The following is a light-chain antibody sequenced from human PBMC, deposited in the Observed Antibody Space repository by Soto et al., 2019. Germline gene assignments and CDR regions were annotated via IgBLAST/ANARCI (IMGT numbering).Light chain of an antibody. CDR3: HQRYDWPLT. CDR1: QSVNSQ. Sequence: ENVLTPAPAPLALSPGVRATLPCRASQSVNSQLGWYQQHPGQAPRLIIYDASNRATGIPARFSGSGSGTDFSLTISNLEPEDFAVYYCHQRYDWPLTFGGGTKVVI. J-gene: IGKJ4*01. CDR2: DAS. V-gene: IGKV3-11*01.